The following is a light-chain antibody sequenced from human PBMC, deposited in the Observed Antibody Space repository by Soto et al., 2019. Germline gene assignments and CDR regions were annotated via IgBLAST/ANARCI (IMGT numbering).Light chain of an antibody. Sequence: QSALTQPASVSGSPGQSITISCTGTSSDVGGYNYDSWYHQHPGKAPELMIYDVSNRTSGVSNRFSGSKSGNTASLTISGLQAEDEADYYCSSYTSSSTLVVFGGGTKLTVL. CDR3: SSYTSSSTLVV. CDR1: SSDVGGYNY. J-gene: IGLJ2*01. CDR2: DVS. V-gene: IGLV2-14*01.